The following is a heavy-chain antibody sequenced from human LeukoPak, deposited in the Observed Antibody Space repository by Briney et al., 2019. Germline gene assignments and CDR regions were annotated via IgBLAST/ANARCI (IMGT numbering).Heavy chain of an antibody. J-gene: IGHJ4*02. Sequence: GGSLRLSSAASGFTFSSYATHWVRQAPGKGLEWVALILYDGSNKYYADSVKGRFTISRDNSKNTLYMQMNSLGAEDTAVYYCARDFAAAGIFDYWGQGTLVTVSS. CDR2: ILYDGSNK. CDR1: GFTFSSYA. CDR3: ARDFAAAGIFDY. V-gene: IGHV3-30*04. D-gene: IGHD6-13*01.